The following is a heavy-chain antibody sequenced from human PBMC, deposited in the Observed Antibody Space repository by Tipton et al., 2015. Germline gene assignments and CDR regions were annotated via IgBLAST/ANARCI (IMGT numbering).Heavy chain of an antibody. CDR3: ARDIASRPRCNWFDP. V-gene: IGHV1-2*02. D-gene: IGHD6-6*01. Sequence: LVQSGPEVKVSCKASGYDFTDYYLHWVRQAPGQGLEWMGWMNPNSGDTGYAEKFQGRVSMTRDTSTSTAYMELRGLRSDDTAVYYCARDIASRPRCNWFDPWGQGTLLTVSS. J-gene: IGHJ5*02. CDR2: MNPNSGDT. CDR1: GYDFTDYY.